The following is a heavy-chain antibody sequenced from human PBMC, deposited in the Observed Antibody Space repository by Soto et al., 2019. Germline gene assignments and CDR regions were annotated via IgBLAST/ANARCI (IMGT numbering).Heavy chain of an antibody. J-gene: IGHJ4*02. CDR3: ARGHYSSGWPIDH. D-gene: IGHD6-19*01. CDR1: GNSFSDYY. CDR2: VFHSATT. V-gene: IGHV4-59*01. Sequence: SETLSLTCTVSGNSFSDYYWNWIRQVPGKGLEWIGFVFHSATTSYNPSLKTRVAISDDTSKKQFSLRLTSVSAADTAIYCWARGHYSSGWPIDHWGQGILVTVSS.